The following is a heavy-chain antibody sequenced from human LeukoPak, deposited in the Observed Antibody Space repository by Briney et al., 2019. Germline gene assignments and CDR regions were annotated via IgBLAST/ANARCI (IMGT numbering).Heavy chain of an antibody. Sequence: GGSLRLSCAASGFTFSSYGMHWVRQAQGKGLEWVAVIWYDGSNKYYADSVKGRFTISRDNSKNTLYLQMNSLRAEDTAVYYCARDSGYSSSWYYFDYWGQGTLVTVSS. V-gene: IGHV3-33*01. D-gene: IGHD6-13*01. CDR1: GFTFSSYG. CDR2: IWYDGSNK. J-gene: IGHJ4*02. CDR3: ARDSGYSSSWYYFDY.